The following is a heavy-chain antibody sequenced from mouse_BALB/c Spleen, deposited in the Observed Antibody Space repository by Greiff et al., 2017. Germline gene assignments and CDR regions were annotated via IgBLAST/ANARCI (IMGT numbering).Heavy chain of an antibody. V-gene: IGHV14-1*02. CDR2: IDPENGNT. CDR3: AREITGLAY. J-gene: IGHJ3*01. CDR1: GFNIKDYY. Sequence: VQLQQSGAELVRPGALVKLSCKASGFNIKDYYMHWVKQRPEQGLEWIGWIDPENGNTIYDPKFQGKASITADTSSNTAYLQLSSLTSEDTAVYYCAREITGLAYWGQGTLVTVSA.